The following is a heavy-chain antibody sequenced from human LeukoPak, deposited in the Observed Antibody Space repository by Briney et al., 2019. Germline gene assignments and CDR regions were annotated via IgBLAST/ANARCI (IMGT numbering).Heavy chain of an antibody. Sequence: SGTLCLSCSVSGISITPYSWSWVRQPPGRGLEWVANFNNSGTTHQNPSPTSGVTMSIDATKNKFSLRLTSTTAADTAVYYCARHRAEMATTTDDTFDMWGQGTMVTVSS. CDR2: FNNSGTT. V-gene: IGHV4-59*08. CDR3: ARHRAEMATTTDDTFDM. J-gene: IGHJ3*02. CDR1: GISITPYS. D-gene: IGHD5-24*01.